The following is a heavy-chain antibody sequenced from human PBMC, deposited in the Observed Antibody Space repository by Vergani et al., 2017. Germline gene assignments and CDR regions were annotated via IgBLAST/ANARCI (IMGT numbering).Heavy chain of an antibody. J-gene: IGHJ4*02. CDR3: ARDPAGYDFWSGDYLPFDY. Sequence: QVQLVQSGAEVKKPGASVKVSCKASGYTFTGYYMHWVRQAPGQGLEWMGWINPNSGGTNYAQKFQGRVTMTRDTSISTAYMELSRLRSDDTAVYYCARDPAGYDFWSGDYLPFDYWGQGTLVTVSS. D-gene: IGHD3-3*01. CDR2: INPNSGGT. CDR1: GYTFTGYY. V-gene: IGHV1-2*02.